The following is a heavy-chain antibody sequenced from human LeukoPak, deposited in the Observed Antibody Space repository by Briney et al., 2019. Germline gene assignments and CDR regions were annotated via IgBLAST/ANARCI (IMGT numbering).Heavy chain of an antibody. Sequence: ASVKVSCKASGYTFTGYYMHWVRQAPGQGLEWMGWINPNSGGTNYAQKFQGRVTMTRDTSISTAYMELSGLRSDDTAVYYCASGRYYYDSSGPFDYWGQGTLVTVSS. CDR1: GYTFTGYY. D-gene: IGHD3-22*01. V-gene: IGHV1-2*02. CDR3: ASGRYYYDSSGPFDY. CDR2: INPNSGGT. J-gene: IGHJ4*02.